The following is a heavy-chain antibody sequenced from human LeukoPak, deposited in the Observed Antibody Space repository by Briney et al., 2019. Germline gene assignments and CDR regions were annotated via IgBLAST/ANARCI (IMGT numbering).Heavy chain of an antibody. V-gene: IGHV3-33*01. CDR2: IWSDGTNQ. CDR1: GFTFSHYV. D-gene: IGHD4-11*01. J-gene: IGHJ4*02. Sequence: GRSLRLSCAAAGFTFSHYVMHWVRQAPGKGLEWVAVIWSDGTNQYYGDSVKGRFTISRDDSGNTVYLQMNSLRPEDTGVYYCARDAQRGFDYSNSLEYWGQGTPVTVST. CDR3: ARDAQRGFDYSNSLEY.